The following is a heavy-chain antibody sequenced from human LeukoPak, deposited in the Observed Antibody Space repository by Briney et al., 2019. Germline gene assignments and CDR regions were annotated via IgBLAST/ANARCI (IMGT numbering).Heavy chain of an antibody. CDR1: GGSISSSSYY. Sequence: PSETLSLTCTVSGGSISSSSYYWGWIRQPPGKGLEWIGSIYYSGSTYYNPSLKSRVTISVDTSKNQFSLKLSSVTAADTAVYYCAREGYCSSTSCYWVPNWFDPWGQGTLVTVSS. CDR2: IYYSGST. CDR3: AREGYCSSTSCYWVPNWFDP. J-gene: IGHJ5*02. D-gene: IGHD2-2*01. V-gene: IGHV4-39*02.